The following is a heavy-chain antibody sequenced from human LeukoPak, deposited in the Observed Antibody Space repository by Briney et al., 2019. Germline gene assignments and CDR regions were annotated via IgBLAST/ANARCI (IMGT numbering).Heavy chain of an antibody. V-gene: IGHV1-18*01. J-gene: IGHJ4*02. D-gene: IGHD1-14*01. CDR2: ISAYNGNT. CDR1: GYTFTSYG. Sequence: ASVKVSCKASGYTFTSYGISWVRQAPGQGLEWMGWISAYNGNTNYAQKLQGRVTMTTDTSTSTAYMELRSLRSDDTAVYYCARAISLPLRGTHNDYWGQRTLVTVST. CDR3: ARAISLPLRGTHNDY.